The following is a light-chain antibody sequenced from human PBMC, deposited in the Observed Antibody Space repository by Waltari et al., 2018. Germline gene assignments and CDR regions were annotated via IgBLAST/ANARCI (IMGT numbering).Light chain of an antibody. CDR1: NIGSKS. CDR2: YES. V-gene: IGLV3-21*04. Sequence: SYVLTQPPSESVAPGKTARITCGGKNIGSKSVHWYQQKPGQAPVLVIYYESDRPSGNPERFSGTKSGNTATLTISRAEAGDEADYYCQVWDSSSDHVVFGGGTKLTVL. J-gene: IGLJ2*01. CDR3: QVWDSSSDHVV.